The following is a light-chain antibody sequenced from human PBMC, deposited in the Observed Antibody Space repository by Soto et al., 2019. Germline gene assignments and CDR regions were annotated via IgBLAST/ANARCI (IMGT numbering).Light chain of an antibody. V-gene: IGLV2-11*01. Sequence: QSALTQPRSVSGSPGQSVTISYTGTSSDVVSWYQQRPGKAPKLIIFYVSQRPSGVPDRFSASKSGNTASLTISGLQAEDEADYYCCSSAGGFTWVFGGGTKVTVL. J-gene: IGLJ3*02. CDR1: SSDV. CDR3: CSSAGGFTWV. CDR2: YVS.